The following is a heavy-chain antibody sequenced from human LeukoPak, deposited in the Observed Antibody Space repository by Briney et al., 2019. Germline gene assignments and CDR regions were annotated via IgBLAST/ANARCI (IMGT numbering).Heavy chain of an antibody. CDR1: GYTFTSYG. CDR2: ISAYNGNT. V-gene: IGHV1-18*01. CDR3: ARGSHYGDYWFDP. J-gene: IGHJ5*02. D-gene: IGHD4-17*01. Sequence: ASVKVSCKASGYTFTSYGISWVRQAPGQGFEWRGWISAYNGNTNYAQKLQGRVNMTTDTSTSTAYMELRSLRSDDTAVYYCARGSHYGDYWFDPWGQGTLVTVSS.